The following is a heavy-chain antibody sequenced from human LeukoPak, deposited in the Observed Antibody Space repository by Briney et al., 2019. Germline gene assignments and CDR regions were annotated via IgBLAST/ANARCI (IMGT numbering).Heavy chain of an antibody. J-gene: IGHJ4*02. V-gene: IGHV4-59*01. CDR3: ARWDGYNSQFDY. Sequence: SETLSLTCTVSGGSISSYYWSWIRQPPGKGLEWIGYIYYSGSTNYNPSLKSRVTISVDTSKNQFSLRLTSVTAADTAVYYCARWDGYNSQFDYWGQGTLVTVSS. CDR2: IYYSGST. D-gene: IGHD5-24*01. CDR1: GGSISSYY.